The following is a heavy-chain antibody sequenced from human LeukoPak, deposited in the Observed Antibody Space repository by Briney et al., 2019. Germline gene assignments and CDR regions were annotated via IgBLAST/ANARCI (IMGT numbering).Heavy chain of an antibody. J-gene: IGHJ3*02. CDR1: GCTFTTFG. Sequence: GASVKVSCKASGCTFTTFGISWVRQAPGQGLEWMGWISPYNGYTKYAQKLQGRVTMTTDTSTSTSYMELRSLRSDDTALYYCARMMTPRHYYDSSGYYYGAFDIWGQGTMVTVSS. V-gene: IGHV1-18*01. D-gene: IGHD3-22*01. CDR2: ISPYNGYT. CDR3: ARMMTPRHYYDSSGYYYGAFDI.